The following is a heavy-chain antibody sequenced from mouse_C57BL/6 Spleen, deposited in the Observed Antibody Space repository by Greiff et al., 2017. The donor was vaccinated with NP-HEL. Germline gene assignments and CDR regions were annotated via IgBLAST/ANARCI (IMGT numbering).Heavy chain of an antibody. CDR1: GYTFTSYW. CDR2: IDPSDSYT. CDR3: ARRDYGLSYARDY. V-gene: IGHV1-50*01. Sequence: QVQLQQPGAELVKPGASVKLSCKASGYTFTSYWMQWVKQRPGQGLEWIGEIDPSDSYTNYNQKFKGKATLTVDTSSSTAYMQLSSLTSEDSAVYYCARRDYGLSYARDYWGQGTSVTVSS. J-gene: IGHJ4*01. D-gene: IGHD1-1*01.